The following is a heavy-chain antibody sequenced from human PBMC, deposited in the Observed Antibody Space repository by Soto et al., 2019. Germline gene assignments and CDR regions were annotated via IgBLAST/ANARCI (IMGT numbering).Heavy chain of an antibody. CDR2: IYPGDSDT. CDR1: GYSFTSYW. Sequence: GESLKISCKGSGYSFTSYWIGWVRQMPGKGLEWMGIIYPGDSDTRYSPSFQGQVTISADKSISTAYLQWSSLKASDTAMYYCARHGSGSYYKGGPWWFDPWGQGTLVTVSS. D-gene: IGHD3-10*01. V-gene: IGHV5-51*01. CDR3: ARHGSGSYYKGGPWWFDP. J-gene: IGHJ5*02.